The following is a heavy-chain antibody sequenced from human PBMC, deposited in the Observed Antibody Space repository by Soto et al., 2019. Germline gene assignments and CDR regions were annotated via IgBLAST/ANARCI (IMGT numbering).Heavy chain of an antibody. CDR3: VIALVELPWFDP. J-gene: IGHJ5*02. CDR1: RFTFSSYA. D-gene: IGHD1-7*01. V-gene: IGHV3-30-3*01. CDR2: ISFDGSNK. Sequence: QVQLVESGGGVVQPGRSLRLSCAASRFTFSSYAMHWVRQAPGHGLEWVAVISFDGSNKYYADSVKGRFTISRDNSKNTLYLQMNSLRAEDTAVYYWVIALVELPWFDPWGQGTLVTVSS.